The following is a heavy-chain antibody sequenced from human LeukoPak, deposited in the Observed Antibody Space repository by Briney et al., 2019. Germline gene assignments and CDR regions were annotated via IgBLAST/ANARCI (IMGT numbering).Heavy chain of an antibody. D-gene: IGHD1-7*01. CDR3: ARVTGNWNYEKDYFDY. CDR1: GGSISTGVYY. Sequence: SETLSLTCTVSGGSISTGVYYWSWIRQPAGKELEWIGYIYYSGSTNYNPSLKSRVTISVDTSKNQFSLKLSSVTAADTAVYYCARVTGNWNYEKDYFDYWGQGTLVTVSS. CDR2: IYYSGST. J-gene: IGHJ4*02. V-gene: IGHV4-61*09.